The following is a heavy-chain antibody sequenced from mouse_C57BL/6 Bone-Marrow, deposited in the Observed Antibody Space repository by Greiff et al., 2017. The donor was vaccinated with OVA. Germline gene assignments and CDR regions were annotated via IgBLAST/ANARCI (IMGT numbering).Heavy chain of an antibody. CDR2: IYPRSGNT. CDR3: AAVVAFYWYFDV. CDR1: GYTFTSYG. J-gene: IGHJ1*03. Sequence: QVQLQQSGAELARPGASVKLSCKASGYTFTSYGISWVKQRTGQGLEWIGEIYPRSGNTYYNEKFKGKATLTAYKSSSTAYMELRSLTSEDSSVYFCAAVVAFYWYFDVWGTGTTVTVSS. D-gene: IGHD1-1*01. V-gene: IGHV1-81*01.